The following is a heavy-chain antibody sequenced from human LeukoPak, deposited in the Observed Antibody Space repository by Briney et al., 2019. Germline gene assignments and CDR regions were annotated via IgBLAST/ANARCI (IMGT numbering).Heavy chain of an antibody. J-gene: IGHJ4*02. D-gene: IGHD1-26*01. CDR2: ISGSGGST. CDR1: GFTFSDFA. CDR3: ARKGSGSLYYFDY. V-gene: IGHV3-23*01. Sequence: GGSLRLSCEASGFTFSDFAMSWVRQAPGKGLEWVSAISGSGGSTYYADSVKGRFTISRDNSKNTLYLQMNSLRAEDTAVYYCARKGSGSLYYFDYWGQGTLVTVSS.